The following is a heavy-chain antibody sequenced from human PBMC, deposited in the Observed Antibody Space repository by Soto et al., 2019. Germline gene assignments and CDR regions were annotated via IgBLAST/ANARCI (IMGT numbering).Heavy chain of an antibody. CDR3: XXXXXXXXXXV. CDR2: ITGGGDYT. CDR1: RFTFSNYA. J-gene: IGHJ6*02. Sequence: GGSLRLSCAASRFTFSNYAMSWVRQAPGKGLEWVSGITGGGDYTYYADSVKGRLTTSRDNSKNTVFLQINSLSPDDTAVYYCXXXXXXXXXXVWGQGXXVTXXS. V-gene: IGHV3-23*01.